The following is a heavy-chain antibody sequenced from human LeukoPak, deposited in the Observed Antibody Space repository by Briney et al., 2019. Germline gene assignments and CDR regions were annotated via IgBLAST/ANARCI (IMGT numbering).Heavy chain of an antibody. CDR3: AKGVMSSGYYKYNWFDP. Sequence: GGSLRLSCAVSGFTFRTYWMHWVRQAPGKGLEWVSAISGSGGSTYHADSVKGRFTISRDNSKNTLYLQMNSLRAEDTAVYYCAKGVMSSGYYKYNWFDPWGQGTLVTVSS. CDR1: GFTFRTYW. CDR2: ISGSGGST. V-gene: IGHV3-23*01. J-gene: IGHJ5*02. D-gene: IGHD3-22*01.